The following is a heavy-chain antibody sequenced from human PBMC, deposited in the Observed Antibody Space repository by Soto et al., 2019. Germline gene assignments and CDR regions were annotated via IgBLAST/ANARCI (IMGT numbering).Heavy chain of an antibody. CDR3: AKEVGEGPTTLGYFDY. J-gene: IGHJ4*02. V-gene: IGHV3-23*01. CDR2: ISGSGGST. CDR1: GFTFSSYA. D-gene: IGHD1-26*01. Sequence: RLSCAASGFTFSSYAMSWVRQAPGKGLEWDSAISGSGGSTYYADSVKGRFTISRDNSKNTMYLQMNSLRAEDTAAYYCAKEVGEGPTTLGYFDYWGQGTLVTVSS.